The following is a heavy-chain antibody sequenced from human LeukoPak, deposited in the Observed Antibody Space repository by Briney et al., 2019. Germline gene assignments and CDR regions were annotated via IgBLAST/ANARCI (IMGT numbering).Heavy chain of an antibody. CDR2: INPSGGST. V-gene: IGHV1-46*01. CDR1: GYTFTSYY. D-gene: IGHD3-10*01. Sequence: ASVKVSCKASGYTFTSYYMHWVRQAPGQGLEWMGIINPSGGSTSYAQKFQGRVTITRNTSISTAYMELSSLRSEDTAVYYCARGDHGLGSYSHWGQGTLVTVSS. CDR3: ARGDHGLGSYSH. J-gene: IGHJ4*02.